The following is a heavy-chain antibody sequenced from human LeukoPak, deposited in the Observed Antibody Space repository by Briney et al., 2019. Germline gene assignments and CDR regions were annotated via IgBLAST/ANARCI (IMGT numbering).Heavy chain of an antibody. Sequence: SQTLSLTCAISGDSVSSNSAAWNWIRQSPSRGLEWLGSTYYRSKWYNDYAVSVKSRITINPDTSKNQFSLQLNSVTPEDTAVYYCARGWVERWLATVFDYWGQGTLVTVSS. CDR2: TYYRSKWYN. CDR3: ARGWVERWLATVFDY. J-gene: IGHJ4*02. D-gene: IGHD6-19*01. CDR1: GDSVSSNSAA. V-gene: IGHV6-1*01.